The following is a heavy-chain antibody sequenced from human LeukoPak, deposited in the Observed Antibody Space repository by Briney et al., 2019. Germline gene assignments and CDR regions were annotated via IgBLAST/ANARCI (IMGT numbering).Heavy chain of an antibody. CDR3: GRISSTYAFDV. Sequence: GGSLRLSCAASGFTFSTYSMNWVRRAPGKGLEWVSSISSNSTYLYYADSVKGRFTISRDNAKNSLYLQMNSLRAEDTAVYYCGRISSTYAFDVWAQGTMVTVSS. J-gene: IGHJ3*01. D-gene: IGHD2-2*01. CDR2: ISSNSTYL. V-gene: IGHV3-21*01. CDR1: GFTFSTYS.